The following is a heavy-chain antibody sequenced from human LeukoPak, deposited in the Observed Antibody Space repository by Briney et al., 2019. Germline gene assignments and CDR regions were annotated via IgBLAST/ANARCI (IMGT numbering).Heavy chain of an antibody. CDR3: ARAQSREHFDWYLGVYMDV. CDR1: GFTFSSYA. CDR2: ISYDGSNK. J-gene: IGHJ6*03. Sequence: GGSLRLSCAASGFTFSSYAMHWVRQAPGKGLEWVAVISYDGSNKYYADSVKGRFTISRDNSKNTLYLQMNSVRAEDTAVYYCARAQSREHFDWYLGVYMDVWGKGTTVTVSS. V-gene: IGHV3-30*01. D-gene: IGHD3-9*01.